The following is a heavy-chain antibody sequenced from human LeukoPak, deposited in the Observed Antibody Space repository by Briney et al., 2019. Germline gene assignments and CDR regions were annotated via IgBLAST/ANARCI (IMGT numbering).Heavy chain of an antibody. J-gene: IGHJ6*02. V-gene: IGHV3-30-3*01. D-gene: IGHD6-19*01. Sequence: GGSLRLSCATSGFTFSSYAMHWVRQAPGKGLEWVAVISYDGSNKYYADSVKGRFTISRDNSKNTLYLQMNSLRAEDTAVYYCAGDGWFGMDVWGQGTTVTVSS. CDR3: AGDGWFGMDV. CDR1: GFTFSSYA. CDR2: ISYDGSNK.